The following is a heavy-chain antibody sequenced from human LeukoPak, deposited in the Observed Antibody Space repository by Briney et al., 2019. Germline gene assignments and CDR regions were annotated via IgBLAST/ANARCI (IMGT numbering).Heavy chain of an antibody. CDR2: INGSGGST. D-gene: IGHD1-26*01. CDR3: AKKYSTGLDP. CDR1: GFTFGSYA. V-gene: IGHV3-23*01. Sequence: RPGGSLRLSCAASGFTFGSYAMSWVRQAPGKGLEWVSDINGSGGSTYYTDSVKGRFTISRDNSKNTLYLQMNSLRAEDTAIYYCAKKYSTGLDPWGQGTLVTVSS. J-gene: IGHJ5*02.